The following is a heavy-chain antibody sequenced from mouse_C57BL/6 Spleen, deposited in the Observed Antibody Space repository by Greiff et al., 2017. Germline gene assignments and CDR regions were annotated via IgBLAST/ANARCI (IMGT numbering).Heavy chain of an antibody. CDR2: ISRGSSTI. V-gene: IGHV5-17*01. Sequence: VKLMESGGGLVKPGGSLKLSCAASGFPFSDYGMHWVRQAPEKGLEWVAYISRGSSTIYYADTVKGRFTISRDNAKNTLFLQMTSLWSEDTAMYYCANYGSSSWFAYWGQGTLVTVSA. D-gene: IGHD1-1*01. CDR1: GFPFSDYG. CDR3: ANYGSSSWFAY. J-gene: IGHJ3*01.